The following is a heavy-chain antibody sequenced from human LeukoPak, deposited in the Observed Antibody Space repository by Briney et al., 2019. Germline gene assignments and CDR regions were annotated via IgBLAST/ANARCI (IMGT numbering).Heavy chain of an antibody. D-gene: IGHD2-15*01. CDR3: ARAGFALDY. Sequence: GGSLRLSCAASGFTFSSYEMNWVRQAPEKGLEWVSYISSSGNTINYADSVKGRFTIDRENAKNSLYLQMNSLRADDTAVYYCARAGFALDYWGQGTLITVSP. CDR1: GFTFSSYE. CDR2: ISSSGNTI. V-gene: IGHV3-48*03. J-gene: IGHJ4*02.